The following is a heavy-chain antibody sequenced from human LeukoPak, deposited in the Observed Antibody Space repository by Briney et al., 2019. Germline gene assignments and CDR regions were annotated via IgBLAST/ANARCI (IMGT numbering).Heavy chain of an antibody. CDR3: ARFSNSSSHYGMDV. J-gene: IGHJ6*02. CDR2: VYYTGAT. D-gene: IGHD3-22*01. CDR1: GGSVISSTYY. V-gene: IGHV4-39*02. Sequence: SETLSLTCTVSGGSVISSTYYWGWIRQPPGKGLEWIGSVYYTGATYYIPSLESRVTLSADTSKNHFSLKLSSVTAADTAVYYCARFSNSSSHYGMDVWGQGTTVTVSS.